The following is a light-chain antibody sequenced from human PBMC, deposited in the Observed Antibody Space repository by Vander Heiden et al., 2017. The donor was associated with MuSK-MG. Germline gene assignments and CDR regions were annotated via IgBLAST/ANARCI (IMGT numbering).Light chain of an antibody. CDR1: QDIRKF. CDR3: QQEDYLPFS. CDR2: GAS. Sequence: DIQMTQSPSSLSASVGDRVTITCQASQDIRKFLNWYQQRPGEAPKLLIYGASNLETGVPSRFSGSGSGTRFSFTIASLQPEDLATYYCQQEDYLPFSFGHGTKVDVK. J-gene: IGKJ3*01. V-gene: IGKV1-33*01.